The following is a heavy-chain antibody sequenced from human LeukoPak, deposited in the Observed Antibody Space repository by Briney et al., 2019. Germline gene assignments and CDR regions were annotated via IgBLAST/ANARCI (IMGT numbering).Heavy chain of an antibody. D-gene: IGHD3-10*01. V-gene: IGHV3-21*01. J-gene: IGHJ3*02. CDR1: GFTFSSYN. Sequence: PGGSLRLSCAASGFTFSSYNMNWVRQAPGKGLEWVSSISTSSSYIYYADSVKGRFTISRDNAKNSLYLQMNSLRAEDTAVYYCARDGIGIRVGGVQIGAFDIWGQGTMVTVSS. CDR2: ISTSSSYI. CDR3: ARDGIGIRVGGVQIGAFDI.